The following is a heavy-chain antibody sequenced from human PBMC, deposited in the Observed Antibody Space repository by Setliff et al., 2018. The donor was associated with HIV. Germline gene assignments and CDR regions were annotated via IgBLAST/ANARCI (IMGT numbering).Heavy chain of an antibody. CDR3: AGFPLSSSWYFY. D-gene: IGHD6-13*01. V-gene: IGHV1-18*01. Sequence: ASVKVSCKASGYTFTNYGFSWVRQTPGQGLEWMGWISAYNGDTYYAQKLQGRVTMTTNTSTSTAYMELRSLRSDDTAVYYCAGFPLSSSWYFYWGQGTLVTVSS. CDR2: ISAYNGDT. J-gene: IGHJ4*02. CDR1: GYTFTNYG.